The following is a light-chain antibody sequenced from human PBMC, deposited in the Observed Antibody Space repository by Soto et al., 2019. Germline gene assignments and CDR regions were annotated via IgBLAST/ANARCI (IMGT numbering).Light chain of an antibody. Sequence: IQLTQSPSFLSASVGDRVTITCRASHGISSYLAWYQQRPGKAPKLLIYAASTLQSGVPSRFSGSGSGTEFTLTISSLQPEDFATYYCQQLNSYPSITFGQGTRLEIK. CDR3: QQLNSYPSIT. CDR2: AAS. CDR1: HGISSY. J-gene: IGKJ5*01. V-gene: IGKV1-9*01.